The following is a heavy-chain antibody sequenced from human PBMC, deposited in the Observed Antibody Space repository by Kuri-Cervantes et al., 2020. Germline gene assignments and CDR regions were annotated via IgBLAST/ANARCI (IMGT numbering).Heavy chain of an antibody. CDR2: IKQDGSEK. CDR3: ARDDYGDVGGY. V-gene: IGHV3-7*01. J-gene: IGHJ4*02. CDR1: GFTFSNAW. D-gene: IGHD4-17*01. Sequence: GESLKISCAASGFTFSNAWMSWVRQAPGKGLEWVANIKQDGSEKYYVDSVKGRFTISRDNAKNSLYLQMNSLRAEDTAVYYCARDDYGDVGGYWGQGTLVTVSS.